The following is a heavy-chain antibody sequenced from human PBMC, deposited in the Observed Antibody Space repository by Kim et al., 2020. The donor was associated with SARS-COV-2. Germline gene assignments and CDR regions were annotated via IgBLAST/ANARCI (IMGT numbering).Heavy chain of an antibody. CDR2: ISSSGSTI. D-gene: IGHD3-10*01. J-gene: IGHJ3*02. CDR1: GFTFSDYY. V-gene: IGHV3-11*01. Sequence: GGSLRLSCAASGFTFSDYYMSWIRQAPGKGLEWVSYISSSGSTIYYADSVKGRFTISRDNAKNSLYLQMNSLRAEDTAVYYCARVDGSGSYFRSWAFDIWGQGTMVTVSS. CDR3: ARVDGSGSYFRSWAFDI.